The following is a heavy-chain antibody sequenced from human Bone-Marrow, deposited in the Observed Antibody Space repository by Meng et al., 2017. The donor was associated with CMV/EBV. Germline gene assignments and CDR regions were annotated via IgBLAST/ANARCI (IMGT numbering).Heavy chain of an antibody. D-gene: IGHD3-10*01. V-gene: IGHV1-2*02. Sequence: ASVKVSCKASGYTFTGYYMHWVRQAPGQGLEWMGWINPNSGGTNYAQKFQGRVTMTRDTSTTTAYMELMNLRSGDTAVYYCARRGGDYQFDFWGQGTTVTVSS. J-gene: IGHJ6*02. CDR1: GYTFTGYY. CDR3: ARRGGDYQFDF. CDR2: INPNSGGT.